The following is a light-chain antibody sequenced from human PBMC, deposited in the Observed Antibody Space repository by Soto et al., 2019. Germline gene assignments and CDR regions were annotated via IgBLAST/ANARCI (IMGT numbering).Light chain of an antibody. CDR2: GAS. J-gene: IGKJ2*01. V-gene: IGKV3-20*01. Sequence: EIVLTQSPGTLSLSPGERVTLSCRASQSIASTYLTWYQQKPGQAPRLLIYGASRRATGIPDRFSGSGSGTDFSLTISRLEPEDFAVYYCQQYGSSLYTFGQGNKLEI. CDR1: QSIASTY. CDR3: QQYGSSLYT.